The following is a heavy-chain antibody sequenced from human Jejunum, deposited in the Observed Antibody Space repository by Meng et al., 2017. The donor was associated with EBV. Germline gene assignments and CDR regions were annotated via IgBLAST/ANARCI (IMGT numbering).Heavy chain of an antibody. CDR3: AKLTRA. J-gene: IGHJ5*02. V-gene: IGHV3-23*04. Sequence: EVQLVESGGGLVHPGGSLRRSCAASGFTFNSHTMGWVRQAPGKGLEWVSAITDSGGSTYYTDSVKGRFTISRDNSKNSLYLQMNSLRAEDTAVYYCAKLTRAWGQGTLVTVSS. CDR1: GFTFNSHT. CDR2: ITDSGGST.